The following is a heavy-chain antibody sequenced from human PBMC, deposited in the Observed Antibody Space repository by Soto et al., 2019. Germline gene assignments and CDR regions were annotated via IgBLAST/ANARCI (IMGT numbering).Heavy chain of an antibody. D-gene: IGHD2-2*02. V-gene: IGHV1-69*06. Sequence: SVKVSCKASGGTFSSYAISWVRQAPGQGLEWMGGIIPIFGTANYAQKFQGRVTITADKSTSTAYMELSSLRSEDTAVYFCAKGSWRGYCSDTSCYTINDWGQGTLVTVS. CDR3: AKGSWRGYCSDTSCYTIND. CDR1: GGTFSSYA. CDR2: IIPIFGTA. J-gene: IGHJ4*02.